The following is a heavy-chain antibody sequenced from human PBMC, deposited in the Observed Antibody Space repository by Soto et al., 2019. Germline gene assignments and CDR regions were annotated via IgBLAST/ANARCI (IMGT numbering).Heavy chain of an antibody. CDR2: INAGNGNT. J-gene: IGHJ4*02. CDR1: GYTFTSYA. D-gene: IGHD2-8*02. V-gene: IGHV1-3*01. CDR3: ARDLGWWPWDY. Sequence: QVQLVQSGAEVKKPGTSVKVSCKASGYTFTSYAMHWVRQAPGQRLEWMGWINAGNGNTKYSQKFQGRVTITRDTSASTAYMGLSSLTTEDTAVYYCARDLGWWPWDYWGQGTLVTVSS.